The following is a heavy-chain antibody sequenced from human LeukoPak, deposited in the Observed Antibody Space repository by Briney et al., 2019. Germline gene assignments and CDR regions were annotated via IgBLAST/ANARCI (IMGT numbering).Heavy chain of an antibody. D-gene: IGHD3-3*01. CDR3: ARDYDFWSGYYTGNAFDI. Sequence: SVKVSCKASGGTFSSYAISWVRQAPGQGLEWMGGIIPIFGTANYAQKFQGRVTITADESTSTAYMELSSLRSEDTAVYYCARDYDFWSGYYTGNAFDIWGQGTMVTVSS. J-gene: IGHJ3*02. CDR1: GGTFSSYA. V-gene: IGHV1-69*01. CDR2: IIPIFGTA.